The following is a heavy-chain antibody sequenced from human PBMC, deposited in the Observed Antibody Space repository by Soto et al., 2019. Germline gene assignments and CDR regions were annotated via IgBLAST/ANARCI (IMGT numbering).Heavy chain of an antibody. CDR2: IHYSGST. Sequence: PSETLSLTCTVSGGSISGYYWSWIRQPPGKGLEWIGYIHYSGSTNYNPSLKSRVTISLDTSKNQFSLNLSSVTAADTAVYHCARGTELLGSAEYFHHWGQGTLVTVSS. CDR1: GGSISGYY. J-gene: IGHJ1*01. V-gene: IGHV4-59*08. CDR3: ARGTELLGSAEYFHH. D-gene: IGHD3-10*02.